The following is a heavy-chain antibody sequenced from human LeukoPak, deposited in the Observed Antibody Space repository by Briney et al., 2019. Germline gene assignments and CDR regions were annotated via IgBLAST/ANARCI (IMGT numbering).Heavy chain of an antibody. CDR2: INHSGST. J-gene: IGHJ4*02. D-gene: IGHD4-11*01. CDR3: ARAAYSSSGLFDY. V-gene: IGHV4-34*01. Sequence: SETLSLTCAVYGGSFSGYYWSWIRQPPGKGLEWIGEINHSGSTNYNPSLKSRVTISVDTSKNQFSLKLSSVTDADTAVYYCARAAYSSSGLFDYWGQGTLVTVSS. CDR1: GGSFSGYY.